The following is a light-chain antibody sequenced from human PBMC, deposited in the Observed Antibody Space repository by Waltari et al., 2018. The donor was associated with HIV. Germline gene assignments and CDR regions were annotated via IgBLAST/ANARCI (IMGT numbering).Light chain of an antibody. V-gene: IGKV4-1*01. J-gene: IGKJ2*01. CDR1: QNVLYNSNNKNY. Sequence: DIVMTQSPDSLAVSLGVMATINCKSTQNVLYNSNNKNYLAWYQQKPGQPPKLLIYWASTRESGVPDRFSGSGSGTDFTLTISSLQAEDVAVYYCQQYYNIPYTFGQGTKLEIK. CDR2: WAS. CDR3: QQYYNIPYT.